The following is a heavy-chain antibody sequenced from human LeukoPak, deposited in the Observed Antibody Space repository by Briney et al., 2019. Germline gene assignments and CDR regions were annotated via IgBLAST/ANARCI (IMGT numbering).Heavy chain of an antibody. CDR3: ARGLYSSSQLDS. V-gene: IGHV1-8*01. Sequence: ASVKVSCKASGYTFTSYDINWVRQATGQGLEWMGWMNPNSGNTGYAQRLQGRVAMTWNTSISTAYMDLSSLRSEDSAVYYCARGLYSSSQLDSWGQGTLVTVSS. CDR2: MNPNSGNT. D-gene: IGHD6-6*01. CDR1: GYTFTSYD. J-gene: IGHJ4*02.